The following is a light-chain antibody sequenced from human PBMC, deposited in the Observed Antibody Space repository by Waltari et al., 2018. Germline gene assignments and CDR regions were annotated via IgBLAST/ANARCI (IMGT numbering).Light chain of an antibody. CDR3: SSYTTNKTPV. CDR1: SSDIGGYDY. J-gene: IGLJ2*01. V-gene: IGLV2-14*03. CDR2: DVT. Sequence: QPALTQPASVSGSPGQSITISCTGSSSDIGGYDYVSWYQQHPGKAPKLIIYDVTKRPSGSSSSFSGSQSGNTASLTISVLQAEDEADYYCSSYTTNKTPVIGGGTKVTVL.